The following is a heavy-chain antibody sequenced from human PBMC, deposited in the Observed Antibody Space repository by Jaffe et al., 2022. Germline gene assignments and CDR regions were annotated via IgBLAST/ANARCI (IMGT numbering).Heavy chain of an antibody. D-gene: IGHD3-10*01. Sequence: QVQLQQWGAGLLKPSETLSLTCAVYGGSFSGYYWSWIRQPPGKGLEWIGEINHSGSTNYNPSLKSRVTISVDTSKNQFSLKLSSVTAADTAVYYCARWRRYYGSGSQYPWKDAFDIWGQGTMVTVSS. V-gene: IGHV4-34*01. CDR1: GGSFSGYY. CDR2: INHSGST. CDR3: ARWRRYYGSGSQYPWKDAFDI. J-gene: IGHJ3*02.